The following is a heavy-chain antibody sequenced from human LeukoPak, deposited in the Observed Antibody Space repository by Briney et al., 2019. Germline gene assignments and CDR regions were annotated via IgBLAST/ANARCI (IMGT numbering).Heavy chain of an antibody. D-gene: IGHD3-3*01. V-gene: IGHV5-51*01. CDR3: ARLGAGHYDFWGGVWNYGMDV. CDR1: GYSFTSYW. CDR2: IYPGDSGT. Sequence: GESLKISCKGSGYSFTSYWIGWVRQMPGKGLEWMGIIYPGDSGTRYSPSFQGQVTISADKSIGTAYLQWSSLKASDTAMYYCARLGAGHYDFWGGVWNYGMDVWGQGTTVTVSS. J-gene: IGHJ6*02.